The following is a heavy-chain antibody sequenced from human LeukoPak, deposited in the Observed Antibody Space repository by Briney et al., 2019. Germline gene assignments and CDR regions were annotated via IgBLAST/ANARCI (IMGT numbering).Heavy chain of an antibody. D-gene: IGHD4-23*01. CDR3: ARDRLRWPKIDY. V-gene: IGHV1-69*06. CDR2: IIPIFGTA. J-gene: IGHJ4*02. CDR1: GGTFSSYA. Sequence: SVKVSCKASGGTFSSYAISWVRQAPGQGLEWMGGIIPIFGTANYAQKFQGRVTITADKSTSTAYMELSSLRSEDTAVYYCARDRLRWPKIDYWGQGTLVTVSS.